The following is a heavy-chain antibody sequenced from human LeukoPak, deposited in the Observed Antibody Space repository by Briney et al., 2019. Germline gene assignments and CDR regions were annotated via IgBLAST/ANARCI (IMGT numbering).Heavy chain of an antibody. V-gene: IGHV3-49*04. Sequence: PGGSLRLSCAASGFTFSSYWMSWVRQAPGKGLEWVGFIRSKAYGGTTEYAASVKGRFTISRDDSKSIAYLQMNSLKTEDTAVYYCTRESSDYYYYIDVWGKGTTVTVSS. J-gene: IGHJ6*03. CDR2: IRSKAYGGTT. CDR3: TRESSDYYYYIDV. D-gene: IGHD6-25*01. CDR1: GFTFSSYW.